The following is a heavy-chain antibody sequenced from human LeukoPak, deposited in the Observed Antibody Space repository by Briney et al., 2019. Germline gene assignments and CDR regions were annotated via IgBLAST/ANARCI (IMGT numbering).Heavy chain of an antibody. V-gene: IGHV3-64*02. CDR1: GFTLSNFA. Sequence: GGTLRLSCTASGFTLSNFAMHWVRQSPDKGLQYVSAISTNGSRTFYADSVKGRFIISRDNTKNTLYLQMGSLRGEDTAVYYCARDSFYTGYDRGFGYWGQGTLVTVSS. D-gene: IGHD5-12*01. CDR3: ARDSFYTGYDRGFGY. CDR2: ISTNGSRT. J-gene: IGHJ4*02.